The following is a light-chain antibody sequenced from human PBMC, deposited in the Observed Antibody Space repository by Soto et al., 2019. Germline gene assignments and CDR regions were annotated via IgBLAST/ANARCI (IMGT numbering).Light chain of an antibody. V-gene: IGKV3-15*01. J-gene: IGKJ5*01. CDR2: GAS. CDR1: QSVSSN. Sequence: IVVTQSPSTLSVSPGERATLSCRASQSVSSNLAWYQQKPAQAPRLLXYGASTRATGIPARFSGSGSGTEFTLTISSLQSEDFAVYYCQQYNNWPPITFGQGTRLEIK. CDR3: QQYNNWPPIT.